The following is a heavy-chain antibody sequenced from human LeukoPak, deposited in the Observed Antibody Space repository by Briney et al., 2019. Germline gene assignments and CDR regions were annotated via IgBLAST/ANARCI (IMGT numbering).Heavy chain of an antibody. CDR3: ARQYYDRTGYYYFDH. V-gene: IGHV4-39*01. D-gene: IGHD3-22*01. CDR1: GDAITGSTYY. Sequence: SETLSLTCTVSGDAITGSTYYWGWLRQPPGKGLEWIGSMYYSGSTYSNASRKSRVTISANTSKNQFSLKLSSVTAADTATYYCARQYYDRTGYYYFDHWTQGTLVTVSS. J-gene: IGHJ4*02. CDR2: MYYSGST.